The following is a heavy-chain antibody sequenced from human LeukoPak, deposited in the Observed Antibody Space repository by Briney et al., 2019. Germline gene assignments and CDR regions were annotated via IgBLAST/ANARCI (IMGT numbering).Heavy chain of an antibody. CDR3: ASRAPRNNYNRYLPIDY. Sequence: SETLSLTCAVYGGSFSGYYWSWIRQPPGKGLEWIGEINHSGSTNYKPSLKSRATISVDKSKNQFSLKLSSVTAADTAVYYCASRAPRNNYNRYLPIDYWGQGTLVTVSS. D-gene: IGHD3-22*01. CDR1: GGSFSGYY. CDR2: INHSGST. V-gene: IGHV4-34*01. J-gene: IGHJ4*02.